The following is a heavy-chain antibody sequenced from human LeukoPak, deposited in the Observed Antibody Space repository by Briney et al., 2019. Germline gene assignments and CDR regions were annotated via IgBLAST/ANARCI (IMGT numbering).Heavy chain of an antibody. J-gene: IGHJ4*02. D-gene: IGHD6-13*01. V-gene: IGHV3-23*01. CDR1: RFTFSNYS. CDR3: AKDISTRWYSSTPLPGDY. Sequence: GGSLRLSCAASRFTFSNYSMTWVRQAPGRGLEWVSGITGSGGNTYYADSVKGRFTISRDNSKNTLYLQMSSLRAEDTAIYYCAKDISTRWYSSTPLPGDYWGQGTLVTVSS. CDR2: ITGSGGNT.